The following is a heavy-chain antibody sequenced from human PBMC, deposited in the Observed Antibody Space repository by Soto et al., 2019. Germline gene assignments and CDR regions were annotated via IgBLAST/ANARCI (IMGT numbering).Heavy chain of an antibody. CDR3: ARWGKDYYDSSGYYRDAFDI. D-gene: IGHD3-22*01. V-gene: IGHV3-64*01. CDR2: ISSNGGST. Sequence: GGSLRLSCAASGFTFSSYAMHWVRQAPGKGLEYVSAISSNGGSTYYANSVKGRFTISRDNSKNTLYLQMGSLRAEDMAVYYCARWGKDYYDSSGYYRDAFDIWGQGTMVTVSS. J-gene: IGHJ3*02. CDR1: GFTFSSYA.